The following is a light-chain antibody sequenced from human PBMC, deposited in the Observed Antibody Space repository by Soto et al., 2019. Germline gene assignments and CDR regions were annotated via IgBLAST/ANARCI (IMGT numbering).Light chain of an antibody. CDR1: QSVSSY. CDR3: QQRSNWIT. J-gene: IGKJ5*01. V-gene: IGKV3-11*01. Sequence: EIVLTQSPATLSLSPGERATLSCRASQSVSSYLAWYQQNPGQAPRLLIYDASNRATGIPVRFSGSGSGTDFTLTSSSLEPEDFAVYDCQQRSNWITFGQGTRLEIK. CDR2: DAS.